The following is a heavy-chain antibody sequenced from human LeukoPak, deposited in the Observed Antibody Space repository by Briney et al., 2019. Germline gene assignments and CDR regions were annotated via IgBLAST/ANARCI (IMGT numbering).Heavy chain of an antibody. CDR1: GGSISSYY. D-gene: IGHD4-17*01. CDR2: IYYSGST. CDR3: ARDRRPTTVTTNWFDP. V-gene: IGHV4-59*12. J-gene: IGHJ5*02. Sequence: SETLSLTCTVSGGSISSYYWSWIRQPPGKGLEWIGYIYYSGSTNYNPSLKSRVTISVDTSKNQFSLKLSSVTAADTAVYYCARDRRPTTVTTNWFDPWGQGTLVTVSS.